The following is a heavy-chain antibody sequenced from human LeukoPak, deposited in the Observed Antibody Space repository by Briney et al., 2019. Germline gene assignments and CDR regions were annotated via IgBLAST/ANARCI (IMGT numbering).Heavy chain of an antibody. D-gene: IGHD6-13*01. CDR2: IYTSGST. J-gene: IGHJ6*02. CDR3: ARDYAAAAGYYYYYGMDV. Sequence: SETLSLTCTVSGGSISSYYWSWIRQPAGKGLEWIGRIYTSGSTNYNPSLKSRVTMSVDTSKNQFSLKLSSVTAADTAVYYCARDYAAAAGYYYYYGMDVWGQGTTVTVSS. CDR1: GGSISSYY. V-gene: IGHV4-4*07.